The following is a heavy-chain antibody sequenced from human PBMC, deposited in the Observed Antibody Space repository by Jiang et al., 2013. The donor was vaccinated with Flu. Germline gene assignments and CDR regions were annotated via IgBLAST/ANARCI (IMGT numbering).Heavy chain of an antibody. CDR3: VRDFVGTARSPFDF. CDR1: GFTLSNYG. Sequence: VQLLESGGGLVKPGGSLRLSCAASGFTLSNYGMNWVRQAPGKGLEWVSSLSTNRYIYYADSVKGRFTISRDNAKNSLYLQMNSLRVEDTAVYYCVRDFVGTARSPFDFWGQGTLVTVSS. J-gene: IGHJ4*02. V-gene: IGHV3-21*01. CDR2: LSTNRYI. D-gene: IGHD5-18*01.